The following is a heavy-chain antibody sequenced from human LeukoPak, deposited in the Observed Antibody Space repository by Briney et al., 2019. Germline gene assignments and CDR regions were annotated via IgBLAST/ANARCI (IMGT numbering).Heavy chain of an antibody. V-gene: IGHV3-7*04. CDR3: ARGFGDC. CDR2: IKEDGSQK. Sequence: GVSLRLSCAASGFTFSRSWMIWVRQAPGKGLEWVANIKEDGSQKFYVDSVKGRFTISRDNARNSLYLQMSSLRAEDTAVYYCARGFGDCWGQGTLVTVSS. D-gene: IGHD3-10*01. CDR1: GFTFSRSW. J-gene: IGHJ4*02.